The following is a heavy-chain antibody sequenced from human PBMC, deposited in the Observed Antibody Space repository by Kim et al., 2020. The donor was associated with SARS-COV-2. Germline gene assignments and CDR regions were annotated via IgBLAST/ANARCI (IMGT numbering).Heavy chain of an antibody. V-gene: IGHV1-2*02. CDR3: ARGAARYSRDYFDY. CDR2: INPNSGGT. J-gene: IGHJ4*02. CDR1: GYTFTSYY. Sequence: ASVKVSCKASGYTFTSYYMHWVRQAPGQGLEWMGWINPNSGGTNYAQKFQGRVTMTRDTSISTAYMELSRLRSDDTAVYYCARGAARYSRDYFDYWGQGTLVTVSS. D-gene: IGHD6-13*01.